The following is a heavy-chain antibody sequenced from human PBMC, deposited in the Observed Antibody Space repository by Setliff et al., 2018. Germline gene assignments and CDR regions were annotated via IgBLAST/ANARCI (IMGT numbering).Heavy chain of an antibody. CDR2: IYYSGLT. J-gene: IGHJ5*02. CDR1: GGSIRSSTHY. V-gene: IGHV4-39*02. CDR3: AGYQGSGSNYKVVNWFDP. Sequence: SETLSLTCTVSGGSIRSSTHYWGWIRQPPGKGLEWIGTIYYSGLTYYTPSLRSRATISVDTSKNRFSLQLSSVTAADTAVYYCAGYQGSGSNYKVVNWFDPWGQGTLVTVSS. D-gene: IGHD3-10*01.